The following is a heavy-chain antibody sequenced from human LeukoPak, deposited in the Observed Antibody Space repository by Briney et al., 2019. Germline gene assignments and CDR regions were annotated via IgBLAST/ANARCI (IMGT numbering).Heavy chain of an antibody. Sequence: GGSLRLSCAASGFTFSSYWMSWVRQAPGKGLEWVANIKQDGSEKYYVDSVKGRFTISGDNAKNSLYLQMNSLRAEDTAVYYCARVPIQLWLSWYFDYWGQGTLVTVSS. V-gene: IGHV3-7*01. CDR2: IKQDGSEK. J-gene: IGHJ4*02. D-gene: IGHD5-18*01. CDR3: ARVPIQLWLSWYFDY. CDR1: GFTFSSYW.